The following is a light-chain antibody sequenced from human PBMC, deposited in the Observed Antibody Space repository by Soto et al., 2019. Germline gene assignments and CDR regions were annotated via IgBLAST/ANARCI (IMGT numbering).Light chain of an antibody. CDR1: SSNIGADYE. Sequence: QSVLTQPPSVSGAPGQRVIISCTGGSSNIGADYEVHWYQQLPGTAPKLLIYDVSKRPSGVPDRFSGSKSGNTASLTISGLQAEDEADYYCCSYAGSYTLYVFGTGTKVTVL. J-gene: IGLJ1*01. V-gene: IGLV1-40*01. CDR3: CSYAGSYTLYV. CDR2: DVS.